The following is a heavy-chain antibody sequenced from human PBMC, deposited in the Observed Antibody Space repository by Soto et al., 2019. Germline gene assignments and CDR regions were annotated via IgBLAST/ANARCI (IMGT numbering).Heavy chain of an antibody. D-gene: IGHD4-17*01. CDR2: INAGNGNT. CDR3: AGSFTDYAAMGV. V-gene: IGHV1-3*01. Sequence: ASVKVSCKASGYTFTSYAMHWVRQAPGQRLEWMGWINAGNGNTKYSQKFQGRVTITRDTSASTAYMELSSLRSEDTAVYYCAGSFTDYAAMGVWGQGTPVTVSS. CDR1: GYTFTSYA. J-gene: IGHJ6*02.